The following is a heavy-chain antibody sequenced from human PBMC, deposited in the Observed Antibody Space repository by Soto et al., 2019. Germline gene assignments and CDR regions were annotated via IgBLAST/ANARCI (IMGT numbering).Heavy chain of an antibody. Sequence: SVKVSCKASGGTFSSYTISWVRQAPGQGLEWMGRIIPILGIANYAQKFQGRVTITADKSTSTAYMELSSLRSEDTAVYYCARAGGGYGDYAEYFDYWGQGTLVTVSS. CDR1: GGTFSSYT. D-gene: IGHD4-17*01. CDR2: IIPILGIA. CDR3: ARAGGGYGDYAEYFDY. J-gene: IGHJ4*02. V-gene: IGHV1-69*02.